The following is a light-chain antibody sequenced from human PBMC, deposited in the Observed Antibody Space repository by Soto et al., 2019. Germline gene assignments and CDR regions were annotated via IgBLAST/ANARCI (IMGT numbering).Light chain of an antibody. CDR3: QSSDSSGTDRV. CDR2: KDN. J-gene: IGLJ2*01. CDR1: ALPRQY. V-gene: IGLV3-25*03. Sequence: SYELTQPPSVSVSPGQTARITCSGDALPRQYAYWYQQKPGQAPVLVIYKDNKRPSGIPERFSGSSSEITVTLTISGVQAQDEADYYCQSSDSSGTDRVFGGGTQLTGL.